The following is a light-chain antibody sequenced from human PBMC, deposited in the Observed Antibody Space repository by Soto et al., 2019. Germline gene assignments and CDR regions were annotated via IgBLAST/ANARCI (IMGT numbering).Light chain of an antibody. CDR3: QQRHMWPIT. J-gene: IGKJ5*01. CDR2: DAY. CDR1: QSFRGL. Sequence: EVVLTQSPVTLSLSPGERATLSCMASQSFRGLLAWYQQKPGQAPRLLIYDAYNRATGIPPRFSGSGSGTDFTLTISSIEPEDSAVYYCQQRHMWPITLGQGTRMEIK. V-gene: IGKV3-11*01.